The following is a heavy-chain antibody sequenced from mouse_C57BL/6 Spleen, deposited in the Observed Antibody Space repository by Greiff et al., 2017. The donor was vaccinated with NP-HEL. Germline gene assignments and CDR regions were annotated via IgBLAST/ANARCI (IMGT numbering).Heavy chain of an antibody. D-gene: IGHD4-1*01. CDR2: INPSSGYT. CDR1: GYTFTSYW. V-gene: IGHV1-7*01. Sequence: VQLQQSGAELAKPGASVKLSCKASGYTFTSYWMHWVKQRPGQGLEWIGYINPSSGYTKYNQKFKDKATLTADKSSNTAYMQLSSLTYEDSAVYYCARGANWDSWFAYWGQGTLVTVSA. J-gene: IGHJ3*01. CDR3: ARGANWDSWFAY.